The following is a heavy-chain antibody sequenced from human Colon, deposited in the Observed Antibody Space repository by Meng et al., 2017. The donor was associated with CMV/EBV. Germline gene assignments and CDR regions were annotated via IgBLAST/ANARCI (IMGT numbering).Heavy chain of an antibody. CDR1: GFTFTRYS. Sequence: GESLKISCAASGFTFTRYSINWVRQAPGKGLEWISSISSTSAYIYYADSVKGRFTISRDNPKNSLFLQMDSLRVEDTAVYYCTRARGQLAFDYWGQGIQVTVSS. CDR2: ISSTSAYI. J-gene: IGHJ4*02. CDR3: TRARGQLAFDY. D-gene: IGHD1-1*01. V-gene: IGHV3-21*06.